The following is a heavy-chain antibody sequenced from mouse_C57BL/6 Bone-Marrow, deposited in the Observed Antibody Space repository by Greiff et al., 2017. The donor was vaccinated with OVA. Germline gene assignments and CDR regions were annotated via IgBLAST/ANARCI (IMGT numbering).Heavy chain of an antibody. J-gene: IGHJ1*03. D-gene: IGHD1-1*01. V-gene: IGHV2-5*01. CDR1: GFSLTSYG. Sequence: VNVVESGPGLVQPSQSLSITCTVSGFSLTSYGVHWVRQSPGKGLEWLGVIWRGGSTDYNAAFMSRLSITKDNSKSQVFFKMNSLQADDTAIYYCAKSFHYYGRHWYFDVWGTGTTVTVSS. CDR3: AKSFHYYGRHWYFDV. CDR2: IWRGGST.